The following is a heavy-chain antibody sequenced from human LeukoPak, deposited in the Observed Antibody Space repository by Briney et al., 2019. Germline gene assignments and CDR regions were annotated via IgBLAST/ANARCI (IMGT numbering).Heavy chain of an antibody. CDR1: GGSFSGYY. J-gene: IGHJ4*02. CDR2: INHSGST. V-gene: IGHV4-34*01. Sequence: SETLSLTXAVYGGSFSGYYWSWISQPPGKGLEWIGEINHSGSTNYNPSLKSRVTISVDTSKNQFSLKLSSVTAADTAVYYCARDRWLQSRRGNFDYWGQGTLVTVSS. CDR3: ARDRWLQSRRGNFDY. D-gene: IGHD5-24*01.